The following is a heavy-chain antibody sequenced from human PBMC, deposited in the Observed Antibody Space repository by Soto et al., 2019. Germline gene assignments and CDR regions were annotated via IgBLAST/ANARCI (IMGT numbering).Heavy chain of an antibody. Sequence: SLRLSCAASGFTFSSYGMHWVRQAPGKGLEWVAVISYDGSNKYYADSVKGRFTISRDNSKNTLYLQMNSLRAEDTAVYYCAKDSGSSHDAFDIWGQGTMVTVSS. CDR1: GFTFSSYG. CDR3: AKDSGSSHDAFDI. V-gene: IGHV3-30*18. D-gene: IGHD2-15*01. J-gene: IGHJ3*02. CDR2: ISYDGSNK.